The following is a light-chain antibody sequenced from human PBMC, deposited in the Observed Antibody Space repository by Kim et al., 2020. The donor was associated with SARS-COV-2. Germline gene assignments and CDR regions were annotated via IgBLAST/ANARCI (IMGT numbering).Light chain of an antibody. Sequence: SSTGDRVPITCRASQAISSYLAWYQQKPGNAPTLLIYASSTLQTGVPSRFTASGSGTDFSLTISCLQSEDFATYFCHQYYKYPYSFGQGTKLEI. CDR2: ASS. CDR1: QAISSY. J-gene: IGKJ2*03. CDR3: HQYYKYPYS. V-gene: IGKV1-8*01.